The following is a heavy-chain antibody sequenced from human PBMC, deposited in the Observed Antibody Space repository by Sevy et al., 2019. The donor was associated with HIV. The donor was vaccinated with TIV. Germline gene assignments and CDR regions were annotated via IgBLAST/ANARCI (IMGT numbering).Heavy chain of an antibody. CDR3: ARGGQWLVRSYYYYYMDV. CDR1: GFTFSSYS. V-gene: IGHV3-48*01. CDR2: ISSSSTI. Sequence: GGSLRLSCAASGFTFSSYSMNWVRQAPGKGLEWVSYISSSSTIYYADSVKGRFTISRDNAKNSLYLQMNSLRAEDTAVYYCARGGQWLVRSYYYYYMDVWGKGTTVTVSS. D-gene: IGHD6-19*01. J-gene: IGHJ6*03.